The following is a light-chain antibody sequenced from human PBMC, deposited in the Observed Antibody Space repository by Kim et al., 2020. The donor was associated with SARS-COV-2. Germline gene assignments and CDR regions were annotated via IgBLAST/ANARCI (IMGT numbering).Light chain of an antibody. CDR1: QDISKN. CDR2: DAS. Sequence: SASVGDRVTITCQASQDISKNINWYQQKPGKAPQLLISDASNLETGVPSRFGGSGSGTHFSFTISSLQPEDIATYYCQQYDNLPLTFGGGTKLEI. CDR3: QQYDNLPLT. J-gene: IGKJ4*01. V-gene: IGKV1-33*01.